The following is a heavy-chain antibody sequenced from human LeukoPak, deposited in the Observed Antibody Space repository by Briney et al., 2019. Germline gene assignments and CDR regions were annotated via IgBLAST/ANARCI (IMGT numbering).Heavy chain of an antibody. CDR3: ARGLGFVNQLLCRWCWFDP. J-gene: IGHJ5*02. V-gene: IGHV4-34*01. Sequence: PETLSLTCAVYGGSFSGYYWSWIRQPPGKGLEWIGEINHSGSTNYNPSLKSRVTISVDTSKNQFSLKLSSVTAADTAVYYCARGLGFVNQLLCRWCWFDPWGQGTLVTVSS. CDR1: GGSFSGYY. D-gene: IGHD2-2*01. CDR2: INHSGST.